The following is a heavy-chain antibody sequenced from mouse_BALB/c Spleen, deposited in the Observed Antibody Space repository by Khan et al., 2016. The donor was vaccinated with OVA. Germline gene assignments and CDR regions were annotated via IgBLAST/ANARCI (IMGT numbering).Heavy chain of an antibody. D-gene: IGHD6-1*01. CDR3: ATLTVFYFDS. V-gene: IGHV2-3*01. CDR1: GFSLTNYG. CDR2: IWGDGST. J-gene: IGHJ2*01. Sequence: QVQLKESGPGLVAPSQSLSITCTVSGFSLTNYGVSWVRQPPGKGLEWLGVIWGDGSTNYHSALRSSLSIRKDNSKSQVFLKLDSLQTDDIATYYCATLTVFYFDSWGQGTTLTVSS.